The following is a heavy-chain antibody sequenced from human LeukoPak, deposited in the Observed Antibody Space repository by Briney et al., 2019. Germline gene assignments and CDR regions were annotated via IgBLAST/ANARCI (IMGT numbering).Heavy chain of an antibody. CDR1: GSTFTSND. D-gene: IGHD2-15*01. J-gene: IGHJ4*02. Sequence: ASVTVSCKASGSTFTSNDYNRVRQAPGPGMEWMGWMNPNSGNTGYAQKFQGRVTITRNTSISTAYVELSSLRSEDTAVYDGARGHRVYCSGGSCYSGYFDYWGQGTLVTVSS. V-gene: IGHV1-8*03. CDR3: ARGHRVYCSGGSCYSGYFDY. CDR2: MNPNSGNT.